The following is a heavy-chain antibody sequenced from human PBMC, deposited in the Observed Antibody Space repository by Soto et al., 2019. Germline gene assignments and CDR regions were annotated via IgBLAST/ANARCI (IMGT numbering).Heavy chain of an antibody. D-gene: IGHD2-15*01. CDR3: ARDLRYCSGGSCYSDVFDP. CDR1: GYTFTGYY. Sequence: ASVKVSCKASGYTFTGYYMHWVRQAPGQGLEWMGWINPNSGGTNYAQKFQGWVTMTRDTSISTAYMELSRLRSDDTAVYYCARDLRYCSGGSCYSDVFDPWGQGTLVTVSS. J-gene: IGHJ5*02. V-gene: IGHV1-2*04. CDR2: INPNSGGT.